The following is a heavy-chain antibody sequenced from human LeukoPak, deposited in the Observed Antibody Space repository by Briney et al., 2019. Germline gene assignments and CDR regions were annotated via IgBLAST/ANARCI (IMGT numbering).Heavy chain of an antibody. CDR2: TYYRSKWFN. D-gene: IGHD3-16*02. V-gene: IGHV6-1*01. CDR3: AREYLGGYLVY. CDR1: GESVSSNNAA. Sequence: SQTLSLTCAISGESVSSNNAAWTWIRQSPSRGLEWLGRTYYRSKWFNDYAVSVKSRITFNPDTSKNQFFLQLNSVTPEDTAVYYCAREYLGGYLVYWGQGTLVTVSS. J-gene: IGHJ4*02.